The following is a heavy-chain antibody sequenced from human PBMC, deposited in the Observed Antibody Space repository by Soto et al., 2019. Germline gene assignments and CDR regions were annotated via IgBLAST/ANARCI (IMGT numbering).Heavy chain of an antibody. Sequence: DTLSVTCSFSRGSSSPYYLSWILQPPGEGLEWIGYIHYSGRTIYNPSLKSRVTISADKSKNQLSLKLSSVTAADTAVYYCARGEGVSGERENWFDPWGQRTLVTVSS. CDR1: RGSSSPYY. CDR3: ARGEGVSGERENWFDP. D-gene: IGHD6-25*01. CDR2: IHYSGRT. J-gene: IGHJ5*02. V-gene: IGHV4-59*01.